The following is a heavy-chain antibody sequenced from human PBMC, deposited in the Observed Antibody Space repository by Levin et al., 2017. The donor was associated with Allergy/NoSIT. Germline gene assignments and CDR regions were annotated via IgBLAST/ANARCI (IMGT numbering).Heavy chain of an antibody. Sequence: PGGSLRLSCAASGFTFSSYSMNWVRQAPGKGLEWVSYISSSSSTIYYADSVKGRFTISRDNAKNSLYLQMNSLRDEDTAVYYCARDLIMVRGDPTDAWFDPWGQGTLVTVSS. CDR3: ARDLIMVRGDPTDAWFDP. J-gene: IGHJ5*02. CDR2: ISSSSSTI. V-gene: IGHV3-48*02. D-gene: IGHD3-10*01. CDR1: GFTFSSYS.